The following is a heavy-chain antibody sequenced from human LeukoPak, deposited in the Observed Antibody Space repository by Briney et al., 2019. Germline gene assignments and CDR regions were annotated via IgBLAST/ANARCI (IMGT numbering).Heavy chain of an antibody. J-gene: IGHJ5*02. V-gene: IGHV3-53*01. CDR1: GFSVSNNY. CDR2: YYIDATT. Sequence: SGGSLRLSCAASGFSVSNNYMSLVRQAPGKGLEWVSTYYIDATTHYPDSVRGRFNISSDSSKNTLYLQMNSLRVEDTAIYYCARESIPSGWYLSWGQGTLVTVSS. D-gene: IGHD6-19*01. CDR3: ARESIPSGWYLS.